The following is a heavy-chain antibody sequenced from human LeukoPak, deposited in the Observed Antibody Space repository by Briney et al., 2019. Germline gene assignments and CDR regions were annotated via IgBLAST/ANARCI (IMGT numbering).Heavy chain of an antibody. Sequence: ASVKVSCKASGGTFSSYAISWVRQAPGQGLEWMGGIIPIFGTANYAQKFQGRVTITADKSTSTAYMELSSLRSEDTAVYYCAREGGGWYATLNYYYMDVWGKGTTVTVSS. V-gene: IGHV1-69*06. CDR3: AREGGGWYATLNYYYMDV. CDR2: IIPIFGTA. D-gene: IGHD6-19*01. CDR1: GGTFSSYA. J-gene: IGHJ6*03.